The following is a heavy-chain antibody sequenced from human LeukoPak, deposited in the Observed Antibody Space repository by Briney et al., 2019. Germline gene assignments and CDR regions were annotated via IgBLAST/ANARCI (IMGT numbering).Heavy chain of an antibody. CDR2: IIPIFGTA. J-gene: IGHJ6*03. CDR3: ARYGTMVRGVPDYYYYMDV. V-gene: IGHV1-69*13. CDR1: GYTFTSYG. D-gene: IGHD3-10*01. Sequence: GASVKVSCKTSGYTFTSYGISWVRQAPGQGLEWMGGIIPIFGTANYAQKFQGRVTITADESTSTAYMELSSLRSEDTAVYYCARYGTMVRGVPDYYYYMDVWGKGTTVTISS.